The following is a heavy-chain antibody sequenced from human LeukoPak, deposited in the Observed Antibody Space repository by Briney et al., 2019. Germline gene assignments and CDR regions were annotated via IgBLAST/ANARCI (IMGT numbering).Heavy chain of an antibody. CDR3: ARDRRSGWYGAFDL. D-gene: IGHD6-19*01. J-gene: IGHJ4*02. V-gene: IGHV1-2*02. CDR2: INPFTGET. Sequence: ASVKVSCKTSGYIFRDYYINWVRRAPGQGLEWMGSINPFTGETNFPQNLQGRVTMATDTSISTAYMELNSLRYDDTAVYFCARDRRSGWYGAFDLWGQGALVTVSS. CDR1: GYIFRDYY.